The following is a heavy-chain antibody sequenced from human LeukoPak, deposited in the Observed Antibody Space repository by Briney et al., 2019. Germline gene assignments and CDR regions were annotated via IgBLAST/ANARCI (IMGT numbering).Heavy chain of an antibody. V-gene: IGHV4-39*07. CDR2: IYYSGST. J-gene: IGHJ4*02. Sequence: SETLSLTCTVSGGSITTSTYYWGWIRQPPGKGLEWIGSIYYSGSTYYNPSLKSRVTISVDTSKNQFSLKLSSVTAADTAVYYCARDGSYGDSPSWGQGTLVTVSS. D-gene: IGHD4-17*01. CDR3: ARDGSYGDSPS. CDR1: GGSITTSTYY.